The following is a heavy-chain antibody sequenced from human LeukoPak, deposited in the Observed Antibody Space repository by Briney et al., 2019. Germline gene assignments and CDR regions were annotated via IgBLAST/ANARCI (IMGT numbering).Heavy chain of an antibody. CDR2: IRYDGSSE. D-gene: IGHD3-10*02. V-gene: IGHV3-30*02. J-gene: IGHJ6*04. Sequence: GGSLRLSCAASGFTFSSYGMHWVRQAPGKGLEWVAFIRYDGSSEYYVDSVKGRFTISRDNAKNSLYLQMNSLRAEDTAVYYCAELGITMIGGVWGKGTTVTISS. CDR3: AELGITMIGGV. CDR1: GFTFSSYG.